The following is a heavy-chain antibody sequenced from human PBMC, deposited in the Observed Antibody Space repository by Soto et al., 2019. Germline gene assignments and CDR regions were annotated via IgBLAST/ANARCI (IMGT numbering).Heavy chain of an antibody. CDR3: ARPRLIVGATRDYYYYGMDV. Sequence: PSETLSLTCTVSGGSISSSSYYWGWIRQPPGKGLEWIGSIYYSGSTYYNSSFKSRVTISVDTSKNQFFLKLSSVTAADTVVYYCARPRLIVGATRDYYYYGMDVWGQGTTVTVSS. CDR2: IYYSGST. CDR1: GGSISSSSYY. D-gene: IGHD1-26*01. V-gene: IGHV4-39*01. J-gene: IGHJ6*02.